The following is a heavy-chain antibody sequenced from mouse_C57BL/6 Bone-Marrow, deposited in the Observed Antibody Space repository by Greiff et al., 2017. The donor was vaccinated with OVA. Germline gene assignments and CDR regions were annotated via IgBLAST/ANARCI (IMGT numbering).Heavy chain of an antibody. CDR1: GFTFSSYG. J-gene: IGHJ4*01. CDR2: ISSGGSYN. V-gene: IGHV5-6*01. D-gene: IGHD4-1*01. CDR3: ARHSLLTVYSMDY. Sequence: EVQVVESGGDLVKPGGSLKLSCAASGFTFSSYGMSWVRQTPDKRLEWVATISSGGSYNYYPDSVKGRFTISRDNAKNTLYLQMSSLKSEDTAMYYCARHSLLTVYSMDYWGQGTSVTVSS.